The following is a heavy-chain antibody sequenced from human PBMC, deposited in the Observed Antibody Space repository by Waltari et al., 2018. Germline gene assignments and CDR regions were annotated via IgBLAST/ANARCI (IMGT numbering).Heavy chain of an antibody. CDR3: ATGYSSSWLLY. Sequence: EVQLVESGGGLVKPGGSLRLSCAASGFTFSSYSMNWVRQAPGKGLDGVSSISSSSSYIYYADSVKGRFTISRDNAKNSLYLQMNSLRSEDMAVYYCATGYSSSWLLYWGQGTLVTVSS. J-gene: IGHJ4*02. CDR2: ISSSSSYI. CDR1: GFTFSSYS. D-gene: IGHD6-13*01. V-gene: IGHV3-21*01.